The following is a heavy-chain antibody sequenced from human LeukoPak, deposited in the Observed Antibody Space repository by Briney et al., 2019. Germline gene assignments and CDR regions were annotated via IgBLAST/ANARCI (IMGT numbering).Heavy chain of an antibody. CDR2: ISAYSGNT. V-gene: IGHV1-18*01. J-gene: IGHJ6*03. CDR1: GYTLTNFA. CDR3: ARGVLRFLRWPSYYYYMDV. Sequence: ASVKVSCKASGYTLTNFAINWVRQAPGQGLEWMGWISAYSGNTHTAQKFQGRVTMTTDTSTSTAYMELRSLRSDDTAVYYCARGVLRFLRWPSYYYYMDVWGKGTTVTVSS. D-gene: IGHD3-3*01.